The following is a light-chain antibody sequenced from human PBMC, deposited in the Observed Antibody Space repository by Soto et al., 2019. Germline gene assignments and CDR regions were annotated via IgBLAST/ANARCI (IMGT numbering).Light chain of an antibody. CDR3: QQYGYSPIT. CDR1: QSISSW. Sequence: TQSPSTLSASVGDRVTITCRASQSISSWLAWYQQKPGQAPRLLIYGASSRATGIADRFSGSGSGTDFTLTISRLEPEDFALYYCQQYGYSPITFGQGTRLEIK. CDR2: GAS. V-gene: IGKV3-20*01. J-gene: IGKJ5*01.